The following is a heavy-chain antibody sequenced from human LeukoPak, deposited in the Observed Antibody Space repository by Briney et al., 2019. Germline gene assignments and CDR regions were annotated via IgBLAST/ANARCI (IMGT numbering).Heavy chain of an antibody. V-gene: IGHV1-3*01. J-gene: IGHJ4*02. D-gene: IGHD3-22*01. CDR2: INVGNGNT. CDR3: ATWAGAVIVDKNGGVY. Sequence: ASVKVSCKASGYSFTSYAFHWVRQAPGQRLEWMGWINVGNGNTKYSQKFQGRVTMTEDTSTDTAYMELSSLRSEDTAVFYCATWAGAVIVDKNGGVYWGQGTLVTVSS. CDR1: GYSFTSYA.